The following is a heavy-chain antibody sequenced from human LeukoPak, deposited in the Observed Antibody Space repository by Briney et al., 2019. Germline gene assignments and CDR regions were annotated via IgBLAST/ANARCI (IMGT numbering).Heavy chain of an antibody. J-gene: IGHJ4*02. CDR1: GFTFSTYW. V-gene: IGHV3-7*01. Sequence: GGSLRLSCAASGFTFSTYWMSWVRQAPGKGLEWVANLKQDGSETYYVDSVKGRFTISRDNAKNSLFLQMNSLRAEDTAVYYCARSGRGDHWGQGTLVTVSS. CDR2: LKQDGSET. CDR3: ARSGRGDH.